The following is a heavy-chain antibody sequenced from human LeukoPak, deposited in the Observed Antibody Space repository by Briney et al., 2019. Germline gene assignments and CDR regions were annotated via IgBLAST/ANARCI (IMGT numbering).Heavy chain of an antibody. V-gene: IGHV3-30*18. Sequence: GGSLRLSCVASGFTFSSYSMQWVRQTPGKGLEWVGILSYDGTNTYYGESVKGRFTISRDNCQNTAYPQMNSLRAEDTAVYYCAKGGTSVTRYVDYWGQGTLVTVSS. CDR3: AKGGTSVTRYVDY. J-gene: IGHJ4*02. CDR1: GFTFSSYS. D-gene: IGHD4-17*01. CDR2: LSYDGTNT.